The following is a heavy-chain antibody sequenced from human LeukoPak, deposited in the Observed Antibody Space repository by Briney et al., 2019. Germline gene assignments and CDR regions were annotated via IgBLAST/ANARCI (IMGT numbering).Heavy chain of an antibody. CDR1: GGSFSGYY. CDR3: ARELRGYSYGSVDY. CDR2: INHSGST. V-gene: IGHV4-34*01. J-gene: IGHJ4*02. Sequence: ETSETLSLTCAVYGGSFSGYYWSWIRQPPGKGLEWIGEINHSGSTSYNPSLKSRVTISVDTSKNQFSLKLSSVTAADTAVYYCARELRGYSYGSVDYWGRGTLVTVSS. D-gene: IGHD5-18*01.